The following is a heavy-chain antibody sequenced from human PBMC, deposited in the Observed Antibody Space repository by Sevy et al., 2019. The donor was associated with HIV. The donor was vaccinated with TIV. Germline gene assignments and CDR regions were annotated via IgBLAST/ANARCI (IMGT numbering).Heavy chain of an antibody. CDR1: GGSISSYY. V-gene: IGHV4-59*01. CDR2: IYHSGST. D-gene: IGHD4-4*01. Sequence: SETLSLTCTVSGGSISSYYWSWIRQPPGKGLEWIGYIYHSGSTNYNPSLKSRFTISVYTSKNRLSLKLSSVTAADTAVYYCARWGYSNSLDYWGQGTLVTVSS. J-gene: IGHJ4*02. CDR3: ARWGYSNSLDY.